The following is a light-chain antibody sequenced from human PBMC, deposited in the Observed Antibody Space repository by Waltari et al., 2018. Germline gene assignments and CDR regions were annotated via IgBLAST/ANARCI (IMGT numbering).Light chain of an antibody. Sequence: QSALTQPRSVSGSPGQAVTISCTGTSSDVCGYNSVSWYQQHPGKAPKRMIYDVSKRPSGVPDRFSGSKSGNTASLTISGLQAEDEADYYCCSYAGSHYVFGTGTKVTVL. CDR3: CSYAGSHYV. CDR1: SSDVCGYNS. V-gene: IGLV2-11*01. CDR2: DVS. J-gene: IGLJ1*01.